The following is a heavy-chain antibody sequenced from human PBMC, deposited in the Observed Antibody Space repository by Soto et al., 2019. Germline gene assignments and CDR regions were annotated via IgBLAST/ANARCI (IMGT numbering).Heavy chain of an antibody. CDR1: GFTFSSYS. Sequence: EVQLVESGGGLVQPGGSLRLSCAASGFTFSSYSMNWVRQAPGKGLEWVSYISSSSSTIYYADSVKGRFTISRDNAKNSLYLQMNSLRAEDTAVYYCARDTPSGCYVLIYYYYYMDVWGKGTTVTVSS. D-gene: IGHD3-16*01. V-gene: IGHV3-48*01. CDR3: ARDTPSGCYVLIYYYYYMDV. CDR2: ISSSSSTI. J-gene: IGHJ6*03.